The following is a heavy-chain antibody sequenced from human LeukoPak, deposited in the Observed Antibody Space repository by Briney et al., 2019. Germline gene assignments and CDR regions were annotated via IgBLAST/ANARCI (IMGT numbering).Heavy chain of an antibody. D-gene: IGHD5-18*01. CDR2: ISRGASRT. Sequence: GGSLRLSCAASGFTFSNHWMHWVRQAPGKGLMWVSRISRGASRTDYADSVKGRFTISRDDAKNTLYLQVNSLRVEDTGVYFSARGGSDTAMAHDYWGQGILVTVSS. CDR1: GFTFSNHW. CDR3: ARGGSDTAMAHDY. J-gene: IGHJ4*02. V-gene: IGHV3-74*01.